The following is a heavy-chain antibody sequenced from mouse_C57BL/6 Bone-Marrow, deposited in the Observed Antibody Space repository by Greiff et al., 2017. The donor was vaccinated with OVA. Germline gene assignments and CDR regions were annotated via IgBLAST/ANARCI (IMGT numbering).Heavy chain of an antibody. CDR2: ISSGSSTI. Sequence: EVKLMESGGGLVKPGGSLKLSCAASGFTFSDYGMHWVRPAPEKGLEWVAYISSGSSTIYYADTVKGRFTISRDNAKNTLFLQMTSLRSEDTAMYYGARCGLRLPLLDYWGQGTTLTVSS. J-gene: IGHJ2*01. V-gene: IGHV5-17*01. CDR3: ARCGLRLPLLDY. CDR1: GFTFSDYG. D-gene: IGHD3-2*02.